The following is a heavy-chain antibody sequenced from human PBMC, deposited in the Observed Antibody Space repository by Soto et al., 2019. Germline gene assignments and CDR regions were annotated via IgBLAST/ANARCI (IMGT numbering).Heavy chain of an antibody. D-gene: IGHD3-10*01. CDR1: GGSISSGGYS. Sequence: QLQLQESGSGLVKPSQTLSLTCAVSGGSISSGGYSWSWIRQPPGKGLEWIGYIYHSGSTYYNPCLKSRVTIAVDRSKNQFSLKLSSVTAADTAVYYCARATYYYGSGVEGLDVWGQGTTVTVSS. CDR3: ARATYYYGSGVEGLDV. CDR2: IYHSGST. V-gene: IGHV4-30-2*01. J-gene: IGHJ6*02.